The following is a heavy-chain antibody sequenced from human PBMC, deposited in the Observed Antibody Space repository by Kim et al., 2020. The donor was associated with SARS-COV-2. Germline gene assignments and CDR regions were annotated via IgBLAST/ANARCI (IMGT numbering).Heavy chain of an antibody. CDR3: ARGTPNRPYNWFDP. CDR1: GYTFTGYY. Sequence: ASVKVSCKASGYTFTGYYMHWVRQAPGQGLEWMGRINPNSGGTNYAQKFQGRVTMTRDTSISTAYMELSRLRSDDTAVYYCARGTPNRPYNWFDPWGQGTLVTVSS. V-gene: IGHV1-2*06. CDR2: INPNSGGT. J-gene: IGHJ5*02.